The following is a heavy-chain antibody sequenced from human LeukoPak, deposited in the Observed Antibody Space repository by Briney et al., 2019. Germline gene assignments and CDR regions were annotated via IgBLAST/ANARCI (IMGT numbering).Heavy chain of an antibody. CDR1: GFTVSSNY. Sequence: GGSLRLSCAASGFTVSSNYMSWVRQAPGKGLEWVSVIYSGGSTYYADSVKGRFTISRDNSKNTLYLQMNSLRAEDTAVYYCARDPMTIAAVDWGQGTLVTVSS. D-gene: IGHD6-13*01. V-gene: IGHV3-53*01. CDR2: IYSGGST. J-gene: IGHJ4*02. CDR3: ARDPMTIAAVD.